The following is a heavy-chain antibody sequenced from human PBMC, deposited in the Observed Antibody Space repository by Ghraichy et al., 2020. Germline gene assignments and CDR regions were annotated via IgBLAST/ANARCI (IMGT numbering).Heavy chain of an antibody. D-gene: IGHD4-11*01. CDR3: ARVDHDYSNRPPHY. CDR2: ISSSSSTI. J-gene: IGHJ4*02. CDR1: GFTFSSYS. Sequence: GGSLRLSCAASGFTFSSYSMNWVRQAPGKGLEWVSYISSSSSTIYYADSVKGRFTISRDNAKNSLYLQMNSLRAEDTAVYYCARVDHDYSNRPPHYWGQGTLVTVSS. V-gene: IGHV3-48*04.